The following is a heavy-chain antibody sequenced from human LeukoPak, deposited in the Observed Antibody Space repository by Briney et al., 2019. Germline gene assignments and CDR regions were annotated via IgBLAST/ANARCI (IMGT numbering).Heavy chain of an antibody. Sequence: GGSLRLSCAASGFTFSSYEMNWVRQAPGEGLEWVSAIGVRTHYADSVKGRFTISRDGSKNTLYLQMNSLTVEDTAIYFCAAGHQNSLEGYWGQGTLVSVAS. V-gene: IGHV3-23*01. D-gene: IGHD1-1*01. J-gene: IGHJ4*02. CDR3: AAGHQNSLEGY. CDR1: GFTFSSYE. CDR2: IGVRT.